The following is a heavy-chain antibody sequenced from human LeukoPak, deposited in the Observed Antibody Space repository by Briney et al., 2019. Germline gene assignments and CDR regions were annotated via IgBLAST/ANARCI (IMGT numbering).Heavy chain of an antibody. Sequence: SETLSLTCTVSGYSISSGYYWGWIRQPPGKGLEWIGSIYHSGSTYYNPSLKSRVTISVDTSKNQFSLKLSSVTAADTAVYYCARVGSWSYYYMDVWGKGTTVTVSS. J-gene: IGHJ6*03. V-gene: IGHV4-38-2*02. CDR2: IYHSGST. CDR1: GYSISSGYY. D-gene: IGHD3-3*01. CDR3: ARVGSWSYYYMDV.